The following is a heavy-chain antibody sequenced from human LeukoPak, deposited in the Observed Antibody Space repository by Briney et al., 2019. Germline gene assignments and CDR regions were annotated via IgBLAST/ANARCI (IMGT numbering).Heavy chain of an antibody. CDR1: GFTFRSYE. D-gene: IGHD3-10*01. CDR2: ISAGGSTM. V-gene: IGHV3-48*03. J-gene: IGHJ4*02. Sequence: GGSLRLSCAASGFTFRSYEMDWVRQAPGKGLEWISYISAGGSTMYYADSVKGRFTISRDNAKNALYLQMNSLRDEDTAVYYCARGEYDWGQGTLVTVSS. CDR3: ARGEYD.